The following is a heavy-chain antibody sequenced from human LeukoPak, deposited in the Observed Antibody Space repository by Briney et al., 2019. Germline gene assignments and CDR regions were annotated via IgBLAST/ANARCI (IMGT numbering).Heavy chain of an antibody. V-gene: IGHV4-4*07. CDR2: IYTSGST. D-gene: IGHD6-13*01. CDR3: ARDLRIAAAGNNWFDP. CDR1: GGSISSYY. J-gene: IGHJ5*02. Sequence: SETLSLTCTVSGGSISSYYWSWIRQPAGKGLEWIGRIYTSGSTNYNPSLKSRVTMSVDTSKNRFSLKLSSVTAADTAVYYCARDLRIAAAGNNWFDPWGQGTLVTVSS.